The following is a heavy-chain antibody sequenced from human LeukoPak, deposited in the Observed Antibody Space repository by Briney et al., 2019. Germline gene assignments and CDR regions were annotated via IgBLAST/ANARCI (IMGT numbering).Heavy chain of an antibody. V-gene: IGHV1-18*01. D-gene: IGHD2-2*01. CDR3: ARDGCSSTSCYEWRGVVDY. Sequence: ASVKVSCKASGYTFTSYGISWVRQVPGQGLEWMGWISAYNGNTNYAQKLQGRVTMTTDTSTSTAYMELRSLRSDDTAVYYCARDGCSSTSCYEWRGVVDYWGQGTLVTISS. J-gene: IGHJ4*02. CDR2: ISAYNGNT. CDR1: GYTFTSYG.